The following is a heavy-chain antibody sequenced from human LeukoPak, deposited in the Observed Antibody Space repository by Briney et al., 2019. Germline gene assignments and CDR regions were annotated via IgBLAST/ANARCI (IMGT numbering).Heavy chain of an antibody. D-gene: IGHD3-16*01. V-gene: IGHV3-30-3*02. Sequence: PGGSLRLSCAASRFTFSNYAMHWVRQAPGKGLEWVAVISYDGSNKYYADSVKGRFTISRDNSKNTLYLQMNSLRAEDTAVYYCAKRPGGTPGGYHWGQGTLVTVSS. CDR3: AKRPGGTPGGYH. CDR1: RFTFSNYA. J-gene: IGHJ5*02. CDR2: ISYDGSNK.